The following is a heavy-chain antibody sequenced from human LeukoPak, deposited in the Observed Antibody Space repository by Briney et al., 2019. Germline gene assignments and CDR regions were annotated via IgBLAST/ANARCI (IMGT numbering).Heavy chain of an antibody. CDR1: GGSISSSSYY. J-gene: IGHJ4*02. CDR2: IYYSEST. CDR3: ARDDSRGAVVYFDF. V-gene: IGHV4-39*07. Sequence: PSETLSLTCTVSGGSISSSSYYWGWIRQPPGKGLEWIGSIYYSESTYYNPSLKSRVTISVDTSKNQFSLKLSSVTAADTAVYYCARDDSRGAVVYFDFWGQGTLATVSS. D-gene: IGHD4-23*01.